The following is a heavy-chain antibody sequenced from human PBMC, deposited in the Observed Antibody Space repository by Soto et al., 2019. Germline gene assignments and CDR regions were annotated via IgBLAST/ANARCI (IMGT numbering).Heavy chain of an antibody. CDR1: GGSISSGGYS. J-gene: IGHJ5*02. CDR3: ARGGPAGSLDSNWFDP. CDR2: IYHSGST. D-gene: IGHD3-10*01. Sequence: SETLSLTCAVSGGSISSGGYSWSWIRQPPGKGLEWIGYIYHSGSTYYNPSLKSRVTISVDRSKNQFSLKLSSVTAADTAVYYCARGGPAGSLDSNWFDPWGQGTLVTVSS. V-gene: IGHV4-30-2*01.